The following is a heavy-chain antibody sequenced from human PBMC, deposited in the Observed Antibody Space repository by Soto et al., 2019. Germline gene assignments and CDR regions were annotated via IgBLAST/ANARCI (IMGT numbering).Heavy chain of an antibody. CDR3: ARAAEGYCSSTSCYGGGGYYYYYMDV. CDR1: GYTFTSYA. CDR2: INAGNGNT. D-gene: IGHD2-2*01. Sequence: ASVKVSCKASGYTFTSYAMHWVRQAPGQRLEWMGWINAGNGNTKYAQKFQGRVTMTRNTSISTAYMELSSLRSEDTAVYYCARAAEGYCSSTSCYGGGGYYYYYMDVWGKGTTVTVSS. J-gene: IGHJ6*03. V-gene: IGHV1-3*01.